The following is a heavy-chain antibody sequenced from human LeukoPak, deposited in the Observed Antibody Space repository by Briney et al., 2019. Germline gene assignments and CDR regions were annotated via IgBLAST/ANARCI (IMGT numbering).Heavy chain of an antibody. CDR3: VRDRRAVAVYFDY. V-gene: IGHV3-23*01. J-gene: IGHJ4*02. Sequence: GGSLRLSCAASGFTFGSYAMSWVRQAPGKGLEWVSDINGSGGSTYYADSVKGRFTFSRDNSKNTLYLQMNSLRTEDTAVYYCVRDRRAVAVYFDYWGQGTLVTVSS. CDR2: INGSGGST. D-gene: IGHD6-19*01. CDR1: GFTFGSYA.